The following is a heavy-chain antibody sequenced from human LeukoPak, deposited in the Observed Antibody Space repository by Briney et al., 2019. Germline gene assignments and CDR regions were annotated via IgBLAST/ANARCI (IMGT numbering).Heavy chain of an antibody. D-gene: IGHD3-10*01. CDR2: INHSGST. Sequence: SETLSLTCAVYGGSFSGYYWSWIRQPPGKGLEWIGEINHSGSTNYNPSLKSRVTISVDTSKNQFSLKLSSLTAADTAVYFCARHLGIGGYFDYWGQGNLVTVSS. V-gene: IGHV4-34*01. CDR3: ARHLGIGGYFDY. CDR1: GGSFSGYY. J-gene: IGHJ4*02.